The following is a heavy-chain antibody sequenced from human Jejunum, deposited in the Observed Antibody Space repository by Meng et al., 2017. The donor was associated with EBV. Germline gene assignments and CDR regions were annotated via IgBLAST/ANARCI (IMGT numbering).Heavy chain of an antibody. V-gene: IGHV1-69*06. CDR2: IIPIFGRT. Sequence: QSGVWVKKPGSSVKVSCKASGGTFSSYVINWVRQAPGQGLEWMGGIIPIFGRTNYALEFQDRVTITADKFTSTVYMEMSSLKSEDTAVYYCARDQGRDYDSSTYYTHWGRGTLVTVSS. D-gene: IGHD3-22*01. CDR1: GGTFSSYV. J-gene: IGHJ4*02. CDR3: ARDQGRDYDSSTYYTH.